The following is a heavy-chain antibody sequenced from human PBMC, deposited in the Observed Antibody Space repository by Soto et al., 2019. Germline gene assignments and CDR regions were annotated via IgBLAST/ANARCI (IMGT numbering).Heavy chain of an antibody. J-gene: IGHJ6*02. CDR1: GGTFSSYA. CDR2: IIPIFGTA. CDR3: ARGAYGSGSYYNIGYYGMDV. V-gene: IGHV1-69*13. D-gene: IGHD3-10*01. Sequence: SVKVSCKASGGTFSSYASSRVRQAPGQGLEWMGGIIPIFGTANYAQKFQGRVTITADESTSTAYMELSSLRSEDTAVYYCARGAYGSGSYYNIGYYGMDVWGQGTTVTVSS.